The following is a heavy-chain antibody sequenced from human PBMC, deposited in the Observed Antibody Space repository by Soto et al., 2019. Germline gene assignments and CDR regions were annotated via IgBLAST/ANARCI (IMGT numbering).Heavy chain of an antibody. CDR3: AKDRGVDCSDTSCYFGADY. D-gene: IGHD2-2*01. J-gene: IGHJ4*02. Sequence: QVQLVESGGGVVQAGRSLTLSCVGSAFKFRSYGMHWVRQAPGKGLECVAVISDNGNYKYYGDSVKGRFTISRGNSRNTLYLGMKGMRAEDTVLYYCAKDRGVDCSDTSCYFGADYWGQGTLVTVSS. CDR2: ISDNGNYK. CDR1: AFKFRSYG. V-gene: IGHV3-30*18.